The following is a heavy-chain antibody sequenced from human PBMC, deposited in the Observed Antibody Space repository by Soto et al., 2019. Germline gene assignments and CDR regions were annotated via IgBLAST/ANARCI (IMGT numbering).Heavy chain of an antibody. CDR2: IYYSGST. CDR1: GGSISSYY. J-gene: IGHJ6*02. CDR3: ARVGGDTNYYYYGMDV. Sequence: QVQLQESGPGLVKPSETLSLTCTVSGGSISSYYWSWIRQPPGKGLEWIGYIYYSGSTNYNPSLNRRPTISVHTSKHQFSLQLSSVTAADTAVYYCARVGGDTNYYYYGMDVWGQGTTVTVSS. D-gene: IGHD2-21*02. V-gene: IGHV4-59*01.